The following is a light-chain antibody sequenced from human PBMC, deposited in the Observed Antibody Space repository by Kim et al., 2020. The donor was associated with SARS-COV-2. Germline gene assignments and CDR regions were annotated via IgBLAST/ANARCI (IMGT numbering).Light chain of an antibody. V-gene: IGKV1-6*01. Sequence: AIQMTQSPSSLSASVGDRVTISCRASQGIRNELGWYQQKPGKAPKLLIYAASSLQSGVPPRFSGSGSGTDFTLTISSLQPDDLATYYCLHDYNYPWTFGQGTKVDIK. CDR1: QGIRNE. CDR3: LHDYNYPWT. J-gene: IGKJ1*01. CDR2: AAS.